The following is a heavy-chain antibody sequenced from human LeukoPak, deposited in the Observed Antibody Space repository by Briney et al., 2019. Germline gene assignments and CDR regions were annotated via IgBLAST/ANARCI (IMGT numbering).Heavy chain of an antibody. CDR2: INPNNGGT. Sequence: ASMKVSCKASGYTFSDYYMHWVRQAPGQGLEWMGRINPNNGGTNYAQRFQGRVTMTRDTSTSTAYMELSRLRSDDTAVYYCARGLQGGLEYRGQGTLVTVSS. V-gene: IGHV1-2*02. J-gene: IGHJ4*02. CDR1: GYTFSDYY. CDR3: ARGLQGGLEY. D-gene: IGHD2-15*01.